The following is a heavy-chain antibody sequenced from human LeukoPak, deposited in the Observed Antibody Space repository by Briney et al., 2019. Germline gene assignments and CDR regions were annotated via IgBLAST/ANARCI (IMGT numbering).Heavy chain of an antibody. V-gene: IGHV4-30-2*01. CDR1: GGSISSSSYY. CDR3: VRVGYGQWEPPAY. D-gene: IGHD1-26*01. Sequence: PSETLSLTCTVSGGSISSSSYYWSWIRQPPGRGLEWIGYIYHSGSTYYNPSLKSRVTISVDRSKNQFSLKLSSVTAADTAVYYCVRVGYGQWEPPAYWGQGTLVTVSS. J-gene: IGHJ4*02. CDR2: IYHSGST.